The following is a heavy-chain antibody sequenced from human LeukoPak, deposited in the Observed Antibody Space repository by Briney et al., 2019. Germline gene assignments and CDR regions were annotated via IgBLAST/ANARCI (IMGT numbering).Heavy chain of an antibody. CDR3: ARGGKSAHYFDY. D-gene: IGHD3-16*01. CDR1: GGSISSYY. V-gene: IGHV4-59*01. Sequence: SETLSLTCTVSGGSISSYYWSWIRQPPGKGLEWIGYIYYSGSTNYNPSLKSRVTISVDTSKNQFSLKLSSVTAADTAVYYCARGGKSAHYFDYWGQGTLVTVSS. J-gene: IGHJ4*02. CDR2: IYYSGST.